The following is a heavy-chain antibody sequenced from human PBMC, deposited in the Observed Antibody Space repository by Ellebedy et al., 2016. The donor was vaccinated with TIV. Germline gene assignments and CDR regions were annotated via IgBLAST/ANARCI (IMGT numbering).Heavy chain of an antibody. D-gene: IGHD4-17*01. CDR3: ATDGSYGDYLSPTHAFVM. Sequence: GGSLRLSCAASGFSFSSYWMTWVRQAPGKGLEWVANIKQDESEKFYVDSVTGRFTISRDNAKNSLYLQMNSLRAEDTAVYYCATDGSYGDYLSPTHAFVMWGQGTVVTVSA. J-gene: IGHJ3*02. CDR1: GFSFSSYW. V-gene: IGHV3-7*01. CDR2: IKQDESEK.